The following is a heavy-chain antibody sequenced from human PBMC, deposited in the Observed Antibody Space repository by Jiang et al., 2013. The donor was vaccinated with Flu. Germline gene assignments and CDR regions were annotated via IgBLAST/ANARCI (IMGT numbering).Heavy chain of an antibody. CDR1: GGSISSYY. D-gene: IGHD6-19*01. CDR2: IYYSGST. J-gene: IGHJ5*02. CDR3: ARAVSSGWNWFDP. Sequence: GSGLVKPSETLSLTCTVSGGSISSYYWSWIRQPPGKGLEWIGYIYYSGSTNYNPSLKSRVTISVDTSKNQFSLKLSSVTAADTAVYYCARAVSSGWNWFDPWGQGTLVTVSS. V-gene: IGHV4-59*01.